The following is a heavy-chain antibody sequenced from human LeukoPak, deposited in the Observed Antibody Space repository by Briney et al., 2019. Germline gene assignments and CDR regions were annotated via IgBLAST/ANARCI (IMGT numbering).Heavy chain of an antibody. CDR3: ARDWDYSFDY. Sequence: GGSLRLSCAASGFALTSYAMSWVRQAPGQGLEWVSSISTRSSHIYYADSVKGRFTISRDNAKNSLYLHMNSLRAEDTAVYYCARDWDYSFDYWGQGTLVTVSS. CDR1: GFALTSYA. V-gene: IGHV3-21*01. J-gene: IGHJ4*02. CDR2: ISTRSSHI. D-gene: IGHD4-11*01.